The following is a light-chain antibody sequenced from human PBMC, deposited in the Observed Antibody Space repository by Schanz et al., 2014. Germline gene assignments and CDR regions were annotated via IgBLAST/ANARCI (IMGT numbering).Light chain of an antibody. J-gene: IGKJ1*01. Sequence: EIVLTQSPGTLSLSPGERATLSCRASQSVSNNYLAWYQQKPGQAPRLLIYDASTRATGIPARFSGSGSGTDFTLTISRLEPEDFAVYYCQQYGSSPLTFGQGTKVEIK. V-gene: IGKV3-20*01. CDR2: DAS. CDR3: QQYGSSPLT. CDR1: QSVSNNY.